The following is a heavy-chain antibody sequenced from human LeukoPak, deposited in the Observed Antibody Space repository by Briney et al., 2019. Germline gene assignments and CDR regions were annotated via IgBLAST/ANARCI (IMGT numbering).Heavy chain of an antibody. D-gene: IGHD6-13*01. J-gene: IGHJ4*02. CDR1: GFTFSDYY. Sequence: GGSLRLSCAASGFTFSDYYMSWIRQAPGKGLEWVSYISSSGSTIYYADSVKGRFTISRDNAKNSLYLQMNSLRAEDTAVYYCARDLFFGSSWYDYWGQGTLVTVSS. CDR2: ISSSGSTI. V-gene: IGHV3-11*01. CDR3: ARDLFFGSSWYDY.